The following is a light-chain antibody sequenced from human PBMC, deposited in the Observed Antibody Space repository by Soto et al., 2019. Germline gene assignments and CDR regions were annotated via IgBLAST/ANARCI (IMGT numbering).Light chain of an antibody. J-gene: IGKJ4*01. Sequence: AVHLAHSPSSLTASVGDRVTITCRASQGISSALAWYQQKPGKAPKLLIYDASSLESGVPSRFSGSGSGTDFTLTISSLQPEDFATYYCQQFNNYPLTFGGGTKVDIK. CDR2: DAS. V-gene: IGKV1D-13*01. CDR3: QQFNNYPLT. CDR1: QGISSA.